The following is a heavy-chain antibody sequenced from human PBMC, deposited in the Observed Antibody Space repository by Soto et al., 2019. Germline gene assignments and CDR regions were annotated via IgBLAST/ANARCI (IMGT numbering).Heavy chain of an antibody. CDR1: GFTFEAYS. Sequence: PGGSLRLSCAASGFTFEAYSLHWVRQLPGKGLEWVAGISGDSGSSGYADSVRGRVTVSRDNAKNSLFLQMSSLSPEDTALYYCTKRRSARPGFDAFDLWGQGTMVTVSS. J-gene: IGHJ3*01. CDR2: ISGDSGSS. CDR3: TKRRSARPGFDAFDL. V-gene: IGHV3-9*01.